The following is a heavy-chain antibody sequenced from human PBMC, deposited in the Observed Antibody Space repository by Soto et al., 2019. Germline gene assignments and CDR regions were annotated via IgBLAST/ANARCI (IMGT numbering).Heavy chain of an antibody. CDR3: ARHRSSYYYYGMDV. J-gene: IGHJ6*02. V-gene: IGHV4-39*01. CDR1: GGSISSSSYY. CDR2: IYYSGST. Sequence: SETLSLTCTVSGGSISSSSYYWGWIRQPPGKGLEWIGSIYYSGSTYYNPSLKSRVTISVDTSKNQFSLKLSSVTAADTAVYYCARHRSSYYYYGMDVWGQGTTVTVSS.